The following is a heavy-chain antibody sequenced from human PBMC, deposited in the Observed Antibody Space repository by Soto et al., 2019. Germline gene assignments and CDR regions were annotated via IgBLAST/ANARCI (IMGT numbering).Heavy chain of an antibody. CDR2: IYYSGST. CDR1: GFTLSNYA. D-gene: IGHD2-21*01. Sequence: VQLLESGGGSVQPGGSLRLSCAASGFTLSNYAMSWVRQAPGKGLEWIGYIYYSGSTYYNPSLKSRVTISVDTSKNQFSLKLSSVTAADTAVYYCARDLKRVIPPDYYYYGMDVWGQGTTVTVSS. CDR3: ARDLKRVIPPDYYYYGMDV. J-gene: IGHJ6*02. V-gene: IGHV4-31*02.